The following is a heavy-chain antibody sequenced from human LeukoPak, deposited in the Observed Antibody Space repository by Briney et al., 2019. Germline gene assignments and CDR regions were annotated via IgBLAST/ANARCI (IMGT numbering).Heavy chain of an antibody. CDR3: ARPEIGRDAFDI. D-gene: IGHD1-14*01. CDR1: GGSFSGYY. CDR2: INHSGST. V-gene: IGHV4-34*01. J-gene: IGHJ3*02. Sequence: SETLSLTCAVYGGSFSGYYWSWIRQPPGKGLEWIGEINHSGSTNYNPSLKSRVTISVDTSKNQFSLKLGSVTAADSALYYCARPEIGRDAFDIWGQGTMVTVSS.